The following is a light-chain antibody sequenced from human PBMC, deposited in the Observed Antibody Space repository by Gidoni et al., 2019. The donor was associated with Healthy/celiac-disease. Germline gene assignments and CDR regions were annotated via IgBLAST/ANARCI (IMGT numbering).Light chain of an antibody. J-gene: IGLJ1*01. V-gene: IGLV2-14*03. Sequence: QSALTPPASVSGSPGQSITISCPGTSSDVGGYNYVSWYQQHPGKAPKLMIYDVSNRPSGVSNRFSGSKSGNTASLTISGLQAEDEADYYCSSYTSSSTGVFGTGTKVTVL. CDR3: SSYTSSSTGV. CDR1: SSDVGGYNY. CDR2: DVS.